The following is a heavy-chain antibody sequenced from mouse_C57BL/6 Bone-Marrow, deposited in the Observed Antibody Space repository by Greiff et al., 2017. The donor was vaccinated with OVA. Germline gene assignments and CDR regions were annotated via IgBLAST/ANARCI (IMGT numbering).Heavy chain of an antibody. J-gene: IGHJ3*01. Sequence: VKLMESGPELVKPGASVKISCKASGYSFTSYYIHWVKQRPGQGLEWIGWIYPGSGNTKYNEKFKGKATLTADTSSSTAYMQLSSLTSEDSAVYYCARSLLSPWFAYWGQGTLVTVSA. CDR3: ARSLLSPWFAY. V-gene: IGHV1-66*01. D-gene: IGHD2-10*01. CDR1: GYSFTSYY. CDR2: IYPGSGNT.